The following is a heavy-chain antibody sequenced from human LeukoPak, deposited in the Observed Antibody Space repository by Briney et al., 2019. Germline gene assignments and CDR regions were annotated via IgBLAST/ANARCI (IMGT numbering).Heavy chain of an antibody. CDR3: VSSGWSLKGWYLDL. Sequence: GGSLRPSCAASGLSISNDYVSWVRQAPGDGMEWVSVIYSGGTTYYADSVKDRFIISKDNSKNTLYLQMNSLRAEDTSVYYCVSSGWSLKGWYLDLWGRGTLVTVSS. V-gene: IGHV3-66*01. D-gene: IGHD6-19*01. CDR2: IYSGGTT. CDR1: GLSISNDY. J-gene: IGHJ2*01.